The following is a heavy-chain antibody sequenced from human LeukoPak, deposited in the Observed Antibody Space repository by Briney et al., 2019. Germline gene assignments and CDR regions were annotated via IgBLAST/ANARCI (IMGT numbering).Heavy chain of an antibody. Sequence: GGSLRLSCADSGFTFRSNAMSWVRQAPGEGLEWVSAISGSGGNTYYADSVKGRFTISRDNSKNTLYLQVNSLRAEDTAVYYCAKGRYSYGSPYLDYWGQGTLVTVSS. CDR3: AKGRYSYGSPYLDY. V-gene: IGHV3-23*01. CDR1: GFTFRSNA. CDR2: ISGSGGNT. D-gene: IGHD5-18*01. J-gene: IGHJ4*02.